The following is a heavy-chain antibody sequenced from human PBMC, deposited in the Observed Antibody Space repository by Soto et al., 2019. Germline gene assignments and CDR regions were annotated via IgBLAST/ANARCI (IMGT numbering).Heavy chain of an antibody. CDR1: GFTFSSYG. CDR2: ISYDGSNK. CDR3: AKDLGSSRYYFDY. Sequence: VGSLRLSCAASGFTFSSYGMHWVRQAPGKGLEWVAVISYDGSNKYYADSVKGRFTISRDNSKNTLYLQMNSLRAEDTAVYYCAKDLGSSRYYFDYWGQGTLVTVSS. V-gene: IGHV3-30*18. D-gene: IGHD6-6*01. J-gene: IGHJ4*02.